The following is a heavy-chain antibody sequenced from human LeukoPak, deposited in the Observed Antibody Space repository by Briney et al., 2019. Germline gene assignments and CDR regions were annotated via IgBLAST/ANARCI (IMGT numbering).Heavy chain of an antibody. CDR3: ARSSVRYGSGNYYNIPIDY. D-gene: IGHD3-10*01. Sequence: GGSLRLSCAASGFTFSSYEMNWVRQAPGKGLEWVSYISSSGSTIYYADSVKGRFTISRDNAENSLYLQMNSLRAEDTAVYYCARSSVRYGSGNYYNIPIDYWGQGTLVTVSS. V-gene: IGHV3-48*03. J-gene: IGHJ4*02. CDR1: GFTFSSYE. CDR2: ISSSGSTI.